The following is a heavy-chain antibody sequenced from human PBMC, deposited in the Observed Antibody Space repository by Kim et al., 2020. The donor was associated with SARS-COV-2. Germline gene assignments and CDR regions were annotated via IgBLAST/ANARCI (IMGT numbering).Heavy chain of an antibody. CDR3: AKGYDRYDAFDI. D-gene: IGHD3-16*01. Sequence: NCAQKFQGRVTIPADKSTDTAYMELSSHRSEDTAVYYCAKGYDRYDAFDIWGQWTMVTVSS. V-gene: IGHV1-69*02. J-gene: IGHJ3*02.